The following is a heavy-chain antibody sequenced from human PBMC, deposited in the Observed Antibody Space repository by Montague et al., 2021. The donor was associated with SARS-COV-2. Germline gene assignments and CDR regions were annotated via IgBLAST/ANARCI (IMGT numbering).Heavy chain of an antibody. CDR3: ARAYCGGNCYFYWYFDL. Sequence: CAISGDSVSSNIATWNWIRQSPSSGLEWLGRTYYRSKWHNDYAVSVKSRVIINPDTSSNRISLQLNSVTPEDTAVYYCARAYCGGNCYFYWYFDLWGRGTLVTVSS. CDR2: TYYRSKWHN. V-gene: IGHV6-1*01. D-gene: IGHD2-21*02. CDR1: GDSVSSNIAT. J-gene: IGHJ2*01.